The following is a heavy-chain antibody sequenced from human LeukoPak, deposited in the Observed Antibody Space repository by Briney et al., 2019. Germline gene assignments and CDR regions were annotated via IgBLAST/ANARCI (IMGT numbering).Heavy chain of an antibody. CDR1: GYTLTELT. CDR3: ATGGVVPAHKVMDV. V-gene: IGHV1-24*01. CDR2: FDPEDGET. Sequence: GASVKVSCKVSGYTLTELTMHWVRQAPGKGLEWMGGFDPEDGETIYAQKFQGRVTMTEDTSTDTAYMELSSLRSEDTAVYYCATGGVVPAHKVMDVWGKGTTVTVSS. D-gene: IGHD2-2*01. J-gene: IGHJ6*03.